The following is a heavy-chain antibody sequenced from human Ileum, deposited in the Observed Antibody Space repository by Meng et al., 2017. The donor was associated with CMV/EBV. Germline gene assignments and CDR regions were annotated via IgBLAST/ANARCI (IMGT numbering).Heavy chain of an antibody. CDR3: ARGSSQVWELLHY. CDR1: GGSFSSYH. V-gene: IGHV4-34*01. D-gene: IGHD1-26*01. J-gene: IGHJ4*02. CDR2: VTRSGST. Sequence: QVQLQQCGPGLLNPPEPLHLLCPCYGGSFSSYHWTWIRQPPGKGLEWIGEVTRSGSTNYNPSLKSRLIISLDTSTNQFSLKLNSVTAADTAIYYCARGSSQVWELLHYWGQGTLVTVSS.